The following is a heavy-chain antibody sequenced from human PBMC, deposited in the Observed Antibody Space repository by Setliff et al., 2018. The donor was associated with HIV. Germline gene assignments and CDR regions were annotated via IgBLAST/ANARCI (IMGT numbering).Heavy chain of an antibody. J-gene: IGHJ4*02. V-gene: IGHV4-59*11. Sequence: SETLSLTCTASGGSISSHFWSWIRQPPGKGLEWIGSIYYSGSTNYNPSLKSRVTISVVTSKNQFSLKLSSVTAADTAVYYCARGTLYYDYVWGTPFPFDYWGQGTLVTV. CDR1: GGSISSHF. D-gene: IGHD3-16*01. CDR3: ARGTLYYDYVWGTPFPFDY. CDR2: IYYSGST.